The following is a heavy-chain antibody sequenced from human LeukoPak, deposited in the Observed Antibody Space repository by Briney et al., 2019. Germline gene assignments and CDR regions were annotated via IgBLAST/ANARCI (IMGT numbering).Heavy chain of an antibody. Sequence: SETLSLTCTVSGASINTYYWSWIRQPPGKGLEWIGYIYYSGSTYYNPSLESRLTISVDTSKNQFSLKLSSVTAADMALYYCARHRSGVTYFDYWGQGTLVTVSS. CDR1: GASINTYY. CDR3: ARHRSGVTYFDY. CDR2: IYYSGST. J-gene: IGHJ4*02. V-gene: IGHV4-59*04. D-gene: IGHD2-21*02.